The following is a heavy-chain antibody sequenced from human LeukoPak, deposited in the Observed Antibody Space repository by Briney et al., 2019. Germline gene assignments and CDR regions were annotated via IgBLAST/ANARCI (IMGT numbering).Heavy chain of an antibody. D-gene: IGHD3-10*01. V-gene: IGHV3-66*01. CDR3: ARDTRELSYYYYMDV. Sequence: GGSLRLSCAASGFTVSSNYMSWVRQAPGKGLEWVSVIYSGGSTYYADSVKGRFTISRDNSKNTLYLQMNSLRAEDTAVYYCARDTRELSYYYYMDVWGKGTTVTISS. J-gene: IGHJ6*03. CDR2: IYSGGST. CDR1: GFTVSSNY.